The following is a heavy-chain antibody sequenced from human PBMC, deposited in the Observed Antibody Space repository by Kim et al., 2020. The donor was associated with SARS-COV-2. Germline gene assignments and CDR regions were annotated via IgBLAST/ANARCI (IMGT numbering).Heavy chain of an antibody. Sequence: YTNPTLKGRVTMSVDTSKNQFSLKLSSVTAADTAMYFCAREDADSDYFFDYWGQGTLVTVSS. J-gene: IGHJ4*02. CDR3: AREDADSDYFFDY. D-gene: IGHD4-17*01. V-gene: IGHV4-31*02.